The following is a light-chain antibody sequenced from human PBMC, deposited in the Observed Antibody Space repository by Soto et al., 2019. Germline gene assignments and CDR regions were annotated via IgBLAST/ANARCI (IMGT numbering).Light chain of an antibody. Sequence: IQVTQSPSSLSASVGDRVTITCRASQDISSYLAWYQQKPGKAPTLLIYAASTLQSGVPSRFSGSGFGTDFTLTISSLQAEDFATDYCQQLNGFGGGTKVDIK. V-gene: IGKV1-9*01. CDR3: QQLNG. J-gene: IGKJ4*01. CDR2: AAS. CDR1: QDISSY.